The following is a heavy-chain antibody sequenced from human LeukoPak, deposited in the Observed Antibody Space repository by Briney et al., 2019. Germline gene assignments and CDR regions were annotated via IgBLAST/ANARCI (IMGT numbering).Heavy chain of an antibody. CDR1: GGSISSGSYY. V-gene: IGHV4-61*02. Sequence: PSQTLSLTCTVSGGSISSGSYYWSWIRQPAGKGLEWIGRIDTSGGTHYNPSLKSRVTISVDTSKNQVSLKLRSVTAADTAVYYCARTTEGYAGGPGYSYYYYMDVWGKGTTVTISS. CDR3: ARTTEGYAGGPGYSYYYYMDV. D-gene: IGHD5-12*01. J-gene: IGHJ6*03. CDR2: IDTSGGT.